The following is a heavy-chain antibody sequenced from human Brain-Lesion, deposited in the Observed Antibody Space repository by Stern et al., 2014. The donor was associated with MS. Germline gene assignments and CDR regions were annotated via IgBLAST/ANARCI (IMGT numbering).Heavy chain of an antibody. V-gene: IGHV1-24*01. CDR3: ATLSPGAGGNYYRHFDY. CDR2: FDPEDGET. D-gene: IGHD1-26*01. CDR1: GYTLSELS. J-gene: IGHJ4*02. Sequence: QLVQSGAEVKKPGASVKVSCKVSGYTLSELSMHWVRQAPRKGLEWMGGFDPEDGETIYAQKFQGRVTMTEDTSTDTAYMELSSLRSEDTAVYYCATLSPGAGGNYYRHFDYWGQGTLVTVSS.